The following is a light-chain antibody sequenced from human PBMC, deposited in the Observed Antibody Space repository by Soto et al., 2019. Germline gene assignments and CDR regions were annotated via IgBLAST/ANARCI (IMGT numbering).Light chain of an antibody. CDR3: SSYTTSSTPYYV. V-gene: IGLV2-14*01. CDR1: SSDVGGYDF. CDR2: EVR. J-gene: IGLJ1*01. Sequence: QSVLTQPASVSGSPGQSITISCTGTSSDVGGYDFVSWYQHHPGKAPKLLIHEVRNRPSGVSHRFSGSKSGNTASLTISGLQADDDADYYCSSYTTSSTPYYVFGTGTKGAVL.